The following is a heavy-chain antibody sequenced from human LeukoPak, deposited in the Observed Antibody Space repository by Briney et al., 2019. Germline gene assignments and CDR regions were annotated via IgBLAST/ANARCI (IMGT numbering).Heavy chain of an antibody. Sequence: GGSLRLSCPVSGITLSNYGMSWVRQAPGKGLEWVAGISDSGGRTNYADSVKGRFIISRDNPKNTLYLQMNSLRAEDTAVYFCAKRGVVIRVILVGFHKEAYYFDSWGQGALVTVSS. J-gene: IGHJ4*02. D-gene: IGHD3-22*01. CDR2: ISDSGGRT. V-gene: IGHV3-23*01. CDR3: AKRGVVIRVILVGFHKEAYYFDS. CDR1: GITLSNYG.